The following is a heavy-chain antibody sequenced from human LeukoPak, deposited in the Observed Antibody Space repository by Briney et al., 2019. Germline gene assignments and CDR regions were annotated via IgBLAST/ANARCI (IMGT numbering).Heavy chain of an antibody. J-gene: IGHJ5*02. V-gene: IGHV4-30-4*01. CDR1: GGSISSGDYY. D-gene: IGHD4-11*01. CDR3: AGRLQAWGDYWFDP. CDR2: IYYSGST. Sequence: PSETLSLTCTVSGGSISSGDYYWSWIRQPPGKGLEWIGYIYYSGSTYYNPSLKSRVTISVDTSKNQFSLKLSSVTAADTAVYYCAGRLQAWGDYWFDPWGQGTLVTVSS.